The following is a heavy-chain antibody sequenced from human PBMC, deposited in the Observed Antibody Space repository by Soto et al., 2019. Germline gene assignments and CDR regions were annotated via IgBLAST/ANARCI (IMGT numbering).Heavy chain of an antibody. CDR2: ISGSGGST. CDR3: AKGSGPDIVVVPAALRASYYYYYYMDV. CDR1: GFTFSSYA. D-gene: IGHD2-2*01. Sequence: PGGSLRLSCAASGFTFSSYAMSWVRQAPGKGLEWVSAISGSGGSTYYADSVKGRFTISRDNSKNTLYLQMNSLRAEDTAVYYCAKGSGPDIVVVPAALRASYYYYYYMDVWGKGTTVTVSS. J-gene: IGHJ6*03. V-gene: IGHV3-23*01.